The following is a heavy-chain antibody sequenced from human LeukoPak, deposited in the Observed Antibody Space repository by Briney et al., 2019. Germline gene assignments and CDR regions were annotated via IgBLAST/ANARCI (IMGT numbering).Heavy chain of an antibody. Sequence: GRSLRLSCAASGFTFSSYAMHWVRQAPGKGLEWVAVISYDGSNKYYADSVKGRFTISRDNSKNTLYLQMNSLRAEDTAVYYCARARLQQLVLGLHWCDLWGRGTRVSVSS. CDR3: ARARLQQLVLGLHWCDL. CDR1: GFTFSSYA. CDR2: ISYDGSNK. J-gene: IGHJ5*02. V-gene: IGHV3-30-3*01. D-gene: IGHD6-13*01.